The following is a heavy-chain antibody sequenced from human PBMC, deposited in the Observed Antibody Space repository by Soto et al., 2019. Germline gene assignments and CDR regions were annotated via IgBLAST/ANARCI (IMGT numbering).Heavy chain of an antibody. CDR2: ISSSSSYI. Sequence: PVGSLRLSCAASGFTFSSYSMNWVRQAPGKGLEWVSSISSSSSYIYYADSVKGRFTISRDNAKNSLYLQMNSLRAEDTAVYYCAREGCSSTSCYSRGDPRPMDVWGQGTTVT. V-gene: IGHV3-21*01. CDR1: GFTFSSYS. CDR3: AREGCSSTSCYSRGDPRPMDV. D-gene: IGHD2-2*01. J-gene: IGHJ6*02.